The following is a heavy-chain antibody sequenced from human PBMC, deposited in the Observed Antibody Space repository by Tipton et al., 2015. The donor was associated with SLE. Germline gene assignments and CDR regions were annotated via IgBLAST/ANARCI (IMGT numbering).Heavy chain of an antibody. Sequence: SLRLSCVASGFTFDFSTSGIHWVRQAPGKGLEWVSFIQYDESTKYFADSVKGRFSISRDNSKNTVYLQMNSLRGEDTAVYYCARESGSYFGWFDPWGHGSLATVSS. J-gene: IGHJ5*02. CDR1: GFTFDFSTSG. D-gene: IGHD3-3*01. CDR2: IQYDESTK. CDR3: ARESGSYFGWFDP. V-gene: IGHV3-30*02.